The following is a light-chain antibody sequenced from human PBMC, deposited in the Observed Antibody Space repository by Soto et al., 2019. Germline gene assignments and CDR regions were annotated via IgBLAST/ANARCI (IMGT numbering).Light chain of an antibody. V-gene: IGKV2D-29*01. CDR3: LQSTQIPLT. CDR2: EVS. CDR1: QSLLSGDERTY. J-gene: IGKJ4*01. Sequence: DIVMTQTPLSLSVTPGQPASISCKSSQSLLSGDERTYLYWYLQKSGQTPQLLIYEVSNRFSGVPDRFSGRGSGTDFTLKISRVEAEDVGVYFCLQSTQIPLTFGGGPKVEIK.